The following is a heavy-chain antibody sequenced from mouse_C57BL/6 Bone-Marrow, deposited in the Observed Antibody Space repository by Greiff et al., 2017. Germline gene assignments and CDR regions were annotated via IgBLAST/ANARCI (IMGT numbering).Heavy chain of an antibody. J-gene: IGHJ4*01. D-gene: IGHD1-1*01. CDR3: ARREDYSGSSYDAMDY. V-gene: IGHV1-61*01. Sequence: QVQLQQPGAELVRPGSSVKLSCKASGYTFPSYWMDWVKQRPGQGLEWIGNIYPSDSDTHYNQKFKDKATLTVDKSSSTAYMQLSSLTSEDSAVYYCARREDYSGSSYDAMDYWGQGTSVTVSS. CDR2: IYPSDSDT. CDR1: GYTFPSYW.